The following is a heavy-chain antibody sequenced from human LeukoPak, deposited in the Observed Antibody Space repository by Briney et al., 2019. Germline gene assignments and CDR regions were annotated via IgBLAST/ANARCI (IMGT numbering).Heavy chain of an antibody. CDR1: GGSISSCY. J-gene: IGHJ4*02. CDR3: ALRGYCSGNNCYSDY. V-gene: IGHV4-4*07. Sequence: PSETLSLTCTVSGGSISSCYWSWIRQPAGKGLEWIGRVYTSGSTNYNPSLKSRVTMSVDTSKNQFSLKLNSVTAADTAVYYCALRGYCSGNNCYSDYWGQGTLVTVSS. D-gene: IGHD2-15*01. CDR2: VYTSGST.